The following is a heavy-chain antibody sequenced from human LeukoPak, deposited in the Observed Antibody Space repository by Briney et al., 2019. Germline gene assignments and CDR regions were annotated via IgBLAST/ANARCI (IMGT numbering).Heavy chain of an antibody. CDR2: INPNSGGT. V-gene: IGHV1-2*02. J-gene: IGHJ3*02. D-gene: IGHD3-22*01. CDR1: GYTFTGYY. CDR3: ARTLVVINDAFDI. Sequence: ASVKVSCKASGYTFTGYYIHWARQAPGQGLEWMGWINPNSGGTNYAQKFQGRVSMTGDTSISTAYMELSRLRSDDTAVYYCARTLVVINDAFDIWGQGTMVTVSS.